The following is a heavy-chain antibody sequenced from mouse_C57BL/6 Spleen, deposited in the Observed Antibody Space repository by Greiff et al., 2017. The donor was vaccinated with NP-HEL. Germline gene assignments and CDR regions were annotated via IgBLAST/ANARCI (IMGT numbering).Heavy chain of an antibody. CDR3: ARTRVYYGIFYAMDY. D-gene: IGHD2-1*01. CDR1: GYTFTSYW. CDR2: INPSNGGT. V-gene: IGHV1-53*01. Sequence: QVQLKQPGTELVKPGASVKLSCKASGYTFTSYWMHWVKQRPGQGLEWIGNINPSNGGTNYNEKFKSKATLTVDKSSSTAYMQLSSLTSEDSAVYYCARTRVYYGIFYAMDYWGQGTSVTVSS. J-gene: IGHJ4*01.